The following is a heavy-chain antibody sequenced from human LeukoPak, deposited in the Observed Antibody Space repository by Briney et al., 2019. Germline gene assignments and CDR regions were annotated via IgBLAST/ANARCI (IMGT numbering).Heavy chain of an antibody. V-gene: IGHV3-21*04. J-gene: IGHJ4*02. CDR2: ISSSSSYI. CDR3: AKAPVTTCSGAYCYPFDY. D-gene: IGHD2-15*01. Sequence: PGGSLRLSCAASGFTFSSYSMNWVRQAPGKGLEWVSSISSSSSYIYYADSVKGRFTISRDNAKNSLYLQMNSLRAEDVAVYYCAKAPVTTCSGAYCYPFDYWGQGTLVTVSS. CDR1: GFTFSSYS.